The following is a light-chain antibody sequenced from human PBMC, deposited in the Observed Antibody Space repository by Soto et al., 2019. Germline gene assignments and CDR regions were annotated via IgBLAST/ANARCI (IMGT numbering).Light chain of an antibody. J-gene: IGKJ2*01. CDR2: KAS. V-gene: IGKV1-5*03. CDR1: QSVLSW. Sequence: DIQMTQSPSTVSASVGDRVTITCRASQSVLSWLAWYQQKPGQAPKLLIYKASSLESGVPSSFSGCGSGTEFTLSISSLQPDHVPTYYCLQYHYFPYTFGQGTKLEI. CDR3: LQYHYFPYT.